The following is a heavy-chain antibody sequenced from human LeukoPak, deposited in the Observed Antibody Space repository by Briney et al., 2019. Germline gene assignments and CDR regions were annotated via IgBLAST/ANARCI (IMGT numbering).Heavy chain of an antibody. Sequence: GGSLRLSCAASGFTFNSHGMNWVRQAPGKGLEWVSAISGSDGSTYYADSVKGRFTISRGNSKNTLYLQMNSLRAEDTAVYHCAKGKGYSSSSSDHWGQGTLVTVSS. CDR2: ISGSDGST. CDR3: AKGKGYSSSSSDH. D-gene: IGHD6-6*01. J-gene: IGHJ5*02. V-gene: IGHV3-23*01. CDR1: GFTFNSHG.